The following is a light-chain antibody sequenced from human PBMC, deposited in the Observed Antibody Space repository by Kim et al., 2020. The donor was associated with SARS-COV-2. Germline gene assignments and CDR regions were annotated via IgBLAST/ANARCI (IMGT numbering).Light chain of an antibody. V-gene: IGLV6-57*02. J-gene: IGLJ3*02. CDR1: SGSIASNY. CDR2: EDN. Sequence: KPVTISCTGSSGSIASNYLQWYQQRPGSAPTTVIYEDNQRPSGVPDRFSGSIDSSSNSASLTISGLQPEDEADYYCQSYDSNNHWVFGGGTKLTVL. CDR3: QSYDSNNHWV.